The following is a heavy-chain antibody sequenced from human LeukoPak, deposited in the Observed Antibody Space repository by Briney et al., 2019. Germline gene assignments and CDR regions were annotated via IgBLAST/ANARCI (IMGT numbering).Heavy chain of an antibody. CDR2: VSYSGTT. J-gene: IGHJ4*02. V-gene: IGHV4-39*07. CDR1: GGSINSSSNSYY. CDR3: ARSSRADWNDVSY. Sequence: SETLSLTCAVSGGSINSSSNSYYWGWIRQTPGKGLEWIGCVSYSGTTYYNPSLKSRVTMSVDTSKNQFSLRLSSVTAADTAVYYCARSSRADWNDVSYWGQGTLVTVSS. D-gene: IGHD1-1*01.